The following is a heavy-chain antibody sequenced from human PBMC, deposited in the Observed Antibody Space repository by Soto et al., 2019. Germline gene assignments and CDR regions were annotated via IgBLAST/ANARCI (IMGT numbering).Heavy chain of an antibody. CDR2: INHSGST. D-gene: IGHD3-3*01. Sequence: PSETLSLTCAVYGGSFSGYYWSWIRQPPGKGLEWIGEINHSGSTNYNPSLKSRVTISVDTSKNQFSLKLSSVTAADTAVYYCARGIGYYDFWSGQLPNPYFDYWGQGTLVPVSP. CDR1: GGSFSGYY. CDR3: ARGIGYYDFWSGQLPNPYFDY. V-gene: IGHV4-34*01. J-gene: IGHJ4*02.